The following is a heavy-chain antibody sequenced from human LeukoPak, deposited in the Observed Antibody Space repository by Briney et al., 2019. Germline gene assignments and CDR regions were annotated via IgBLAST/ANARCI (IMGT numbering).Heavy chain of an antibody. J-gene: IGHJ4*02. CDR3: GRAWNFDY. Sequence: GESLKISCKGSGYSFTSYWIGWVRQMPGKGLEWMGIIYFGGSNTKYSPSFQGQATISADKSIRPAYLQWSMLQASATALYYCGRAWNFDYWGQGTLVTVSS. CDR1: GYSFTSYW. V-gene: IGHV5-51*01. D-gene: IGHD1-1*01. CDR2: IYFGGSNT.